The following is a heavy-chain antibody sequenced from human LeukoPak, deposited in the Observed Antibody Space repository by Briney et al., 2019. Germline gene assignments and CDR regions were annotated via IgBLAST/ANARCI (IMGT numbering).Heavy chain of an antibody. V-gene: IGHV4-34*01. J-gene: IGHJ5*02. D-gene: IGHD3-10*01. Sequence: PSETLSLTCAVYGGSFSGYYWSWIHQPPGKGLEWIGEISHSGSTNYNPSLKSRVTISVDTSKNQFSLKLSSVTAADTAVYYCAREQPMVRGDNWFDPWGQGTLVTVSS. CDR3: AREQPMVRGDNWFDP. CDR1: GGSFSGYY. CDR2: ISHSGST.